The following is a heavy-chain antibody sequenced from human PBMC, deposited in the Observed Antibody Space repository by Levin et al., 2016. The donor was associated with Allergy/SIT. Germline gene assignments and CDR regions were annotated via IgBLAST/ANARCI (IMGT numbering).Heavy chain of an antibody. Sequence: SETLSLTCVVSGGSFSSYYWNWIRQPPGKGLEWIGEINHSGSTNYNPSLKSRVTISVDTSKNQFSLKLSSVTAADTAVYYCARGGDIVATIGGRYYFDYWGQGTLVTVSS. CDR1: GGSFSSYY. J-gene: IGHJ4*02. CDR2: INHSGST. CDR3: ARGGDIVATIGGRYYFDY. D-gene: IGHD5-12*01. V-gene: IGHV4-34*01.